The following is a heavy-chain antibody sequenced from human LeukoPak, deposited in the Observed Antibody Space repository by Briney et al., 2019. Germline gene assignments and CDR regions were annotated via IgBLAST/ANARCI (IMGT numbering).Heavy chain of an antibody. J-gene: IGHJ5*02. D-gene: IGHD2-2*01. CDR3: AREGAYCSSTSCRKKAWFDP. CDR1: GVSISSGGYY. Sequence: SQTLSLTCTVSGVSISSGGYYWSWIRQHPGKGLEWIGYIYYSGSTYYNPSLKSRVTISVDTSKNQFSLKLSSVTAADTAVYYCAREGAYCSSTSCRKKAWFDPWGQGTLVTVSS. CDR2: IYYSGST. V-gene: IGHV4-31*03.